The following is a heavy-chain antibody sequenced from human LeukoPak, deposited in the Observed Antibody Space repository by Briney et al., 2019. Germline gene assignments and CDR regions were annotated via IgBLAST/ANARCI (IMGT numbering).Heavy chain of an antibody. CDR2: ISYDGSNK. V-gene: IGHV3-30-3*01. CDR3: ARAWELPQGDAFDI. CDR1: GFTFSSYA. Sequence: GGSLRLSCAASGFTFSSYAMHWVRQAPGKGLEWVAVISYDGSNKYYADSVKGRFTISRDNSKNTLYLQMNSLRAEDTAVYYCARAWELPQGDAFDIWGQGTMVTVSS. J-gene: IGHJ3*02. D-gene: IGHD1-26*01.